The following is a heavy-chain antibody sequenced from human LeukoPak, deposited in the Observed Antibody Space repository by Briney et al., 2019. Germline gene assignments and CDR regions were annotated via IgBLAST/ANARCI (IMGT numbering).Heavy chain of an antibody. CDR3: VRERSAAFDI. CDR2: IYYSGST. J-gene: IGHJ3*02. CDR1: GGSISSGDYY. V-gene: IGHV4-30-4*01. Sequence: SETLSLTCTVSGGSISSGDYYWRWLRQPPGKGLEWLEYIYYSGSTYYHPSLQSRVTISVDTSKNQFALKLSSVTAADTAVYYCVRERSAAFDIWGQGTMVTVSA.